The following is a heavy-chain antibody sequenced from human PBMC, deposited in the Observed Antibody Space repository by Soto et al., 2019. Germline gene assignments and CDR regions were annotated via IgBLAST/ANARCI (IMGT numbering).Heavy chain of an antibody. CDR3: ARDAQPKGVAADGASDY. Sequence: QVQLVQSGPEVKNPGASVKVSCKASGYTFKNYGIKWVRQAPGQGLEWVGWITTYNGNRYSAEKFQGRVTMTTDTSPGTNYMELKSLTSDDTGVYYCARDAQPKGVAADGASDYWGQGTLVTVSS. D-gene: IGHD6-19*01. CDR1: GYTFKNYG. V-gene: IGHV1-18*01. CDR2: ITTYNGNR. J-gene: IGHJ4*02.